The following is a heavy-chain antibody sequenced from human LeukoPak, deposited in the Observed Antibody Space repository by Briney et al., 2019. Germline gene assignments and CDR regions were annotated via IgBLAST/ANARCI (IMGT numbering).Heavy chain of an antibody. Sequence: GASVKVSCKASGYTFTSYDIHWVRQAPGQGLEWMGWLNPTSAKVAHAQKFQGRVTITKNTSISTAFMELSSLTSEDTAVYYCARSPSGTRFLLSSFAFDVWGQGTMVTVSS. D-gene: IGHD3-10*01. CDR1: GYTFTSYD. CDR3: ARSPSGTRFLLSSFAFDV. V-gene: IGHV1-8*01. CDR2: LNPTSAKV. J-gene: IGHJ3*01.